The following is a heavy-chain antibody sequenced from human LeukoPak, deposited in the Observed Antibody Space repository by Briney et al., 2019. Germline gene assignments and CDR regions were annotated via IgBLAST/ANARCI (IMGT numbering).Heavy chain of an antibody. Sequence: GGSLRLSCAASGFTFSSYTMAWVRQAPGKGLEWVAVISYDGSNKYYADSVKGRFTISRDNSKNTLYLQMNSLRAEDTAVYYCARDYSGSYEVDYWGQGTLVTVSS. J-gene: IGHJ4*02. V-gene: IGHV3-30-3*01. CDR3: ARDYSGSYEVDY. CDR2: ISYDGSNK. D-gene: IGHD1-26*01. CDR1: GFTFSSYT.